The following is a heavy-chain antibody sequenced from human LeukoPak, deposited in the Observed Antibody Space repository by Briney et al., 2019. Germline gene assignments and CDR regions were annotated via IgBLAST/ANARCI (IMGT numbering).Heavy chain of an antibody. CDR3: AKAFYYDSVGAFDI. D-gene: IGHD3-22*01. Sequence: GGSLRLSCAASGFTVSSNYMSWVRQAPGKGLEWVSVIYSGGSTYYADSVKGRFTISRDNSKNTLYLQMNSLRAEDTALYYCAKAFYYDSVGAFDIWGQGTMVTVSS. J-gene: IGHJ3*02. CDR2: IYSGGST. CDR1: GFTVSSNY. V-gene: IGHV3-53*05.